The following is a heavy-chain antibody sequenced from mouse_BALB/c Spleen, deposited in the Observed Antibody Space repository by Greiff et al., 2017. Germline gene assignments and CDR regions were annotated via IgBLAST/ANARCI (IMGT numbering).Heavy chain of an antibody. CDR1: GFTFSDYY. Sequence: EVQRVESGGGLVKPGGSLKLSCAASGFTFSDYYMYWVRQTPEKRLEWVATISDGGSYTYYPDSVKGRFTISRDNAKNNLYLQMSSLKSEDTAMYYCSRGKGYDYAMDYWGQGTSVTVSS. V-gene: IGHV5-4*02. D-gene: IGHD2-14*01. J-gene: IGHJ4*01. CDR2: ISDGGSYT. CDR3: SRGKGYDYAMDY.